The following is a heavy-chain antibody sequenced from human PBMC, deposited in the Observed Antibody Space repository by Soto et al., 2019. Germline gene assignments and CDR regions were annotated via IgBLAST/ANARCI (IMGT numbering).Heavy chain of an antibody. V-gene: IGHV4-34*01. J-gene: IGHJ4*02. CDR2: INHSGST. CDR1: GGSFSGYY. D-gene: IGHD2-2*01. CDR3: ARGGIVVVPAAKRRPFDY. Sequence: PSETLSLTCAVYGGSFSGYYWSWIRQPPGKGLEWIGEINHSGSTNYNPSLKSRVTISVDTSKNQFSLKLTSVTAADTAVYFCARGGIVVVPAAKRRPFDYWGQGTLVTV.